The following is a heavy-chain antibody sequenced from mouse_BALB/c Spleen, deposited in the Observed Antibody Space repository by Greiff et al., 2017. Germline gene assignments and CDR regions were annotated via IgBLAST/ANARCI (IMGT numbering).Heavy chain of an antibody. CDR2: IDPENGNT. CDR3: ARTGSTMITARAMDY. D-gene: IGHD2-4*01. J-gene: IGHJ4*01. Sequence: VQLQQSGAELVRPGALVKLSCKASGFNIKDYYMHWVKQRPEQGLEWIGWIDPENGNTIYDPKFQGKASITADTSSNTAYLQLSSLTSEDTAVYYCARTGSTMITARAMDYWGQGTSVTVSS. CDR1: GFNIKDYY. V-gene: IGHV14-1*02.